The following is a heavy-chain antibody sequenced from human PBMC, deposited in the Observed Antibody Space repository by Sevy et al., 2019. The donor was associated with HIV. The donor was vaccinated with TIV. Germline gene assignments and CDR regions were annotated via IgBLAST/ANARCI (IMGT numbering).Heavy chain of an antibody. V-gene: IGHV3-9*01. CDR1: GFIFDDYA. D-gene: IGHD2-2*01. J-gene: IGHJ2*01. CDR3: AKDIVVVPATSSGYFDL. Sequence: GGSLRLSCAASGFIFDDYAMHWVRQAPGKGLEWVSGITWNSDTIGYADSVKGRFTISRDNAKNSLYLQMNSLRLEDSALSYCAKDIVVVPATSSGYFDLWGRGTLVTVSS. CDR2: ITWNSDTI.